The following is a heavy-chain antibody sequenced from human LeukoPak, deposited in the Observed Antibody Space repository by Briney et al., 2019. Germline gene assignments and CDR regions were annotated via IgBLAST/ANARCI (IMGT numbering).Heavy chain of an antibody. V-gene: IGHV4-39*01. CDR1: GGSISSSSYY. D-gene: IGHD3-9*01. Sequence: SETLSLTCTVSGGSISSSSYYWGWIRQPPGKGLEWIGSIYYSGSTYYNPSLKSRVTISVDTSKNQFSLKLSSVTAADTAVYYCARFATYYDILTGAERAFDIWGQGTMVTVSS. CDR3: ARFATYYDILTGAERAFDI. J-gene: IGHJ3*02. CDR2: IYYSGST.